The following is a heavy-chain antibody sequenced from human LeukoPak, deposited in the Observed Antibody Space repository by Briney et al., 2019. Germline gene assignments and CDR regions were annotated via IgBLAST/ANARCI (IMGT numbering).Heavy chain of an antibody. CDR2: IYTRGNT. CDR3: ARGGGTNDDFWSGYAYSFDY. V-gene: IGHV4-4*07. CDR1: GGSISNYY. Sequence: SETLSLTCTVSGGSISNYYWSWIRQPAGKGLEWIGRIYTRGNTNYNASLKSRVTMSVDTPKNEVSLKLTSVTAADTAVYFCARGGGTNDDFWSGYAYSFDYWGQGALVTVSS. J-gene: IGHJ4*02. D-gene: IGHD3-3*01.